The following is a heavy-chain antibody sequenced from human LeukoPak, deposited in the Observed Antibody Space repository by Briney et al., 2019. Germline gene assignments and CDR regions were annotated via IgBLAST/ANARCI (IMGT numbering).Heavy chain of an antibody. D-gene: IGHD3-3*01. CDR2: IKGDGSHT. J-gene: IGHJ4*02. CDR1: GFTFSNYW. V-gene: IGHV3-74*01. Sequence: GGSLRLSCAASGFTFSNYWMHWVRQAPGKGLVWVSRIKGDGSHTIYADSVKGRFTISRDNAKNSLYLQMNSLRAEDTAVYYCARGGYDFWSGYYTPFDYWGQGTLVTVSS. CDR3: ARGGYDFWSGYYTPFDY.